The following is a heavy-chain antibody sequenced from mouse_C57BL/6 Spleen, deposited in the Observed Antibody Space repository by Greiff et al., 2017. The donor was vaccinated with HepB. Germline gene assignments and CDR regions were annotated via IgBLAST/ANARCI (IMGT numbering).Heavy chain of an antibody. CDR1: GFTFSSYA. CDR3: ARDRHGYYFDY. V-gene: IGHV5-4*01. J-gene: IGHJ2*01. D-gene: IGHD3-1*01. CDR2: ISDGGSYT. Sequence: EVMLVESGGGLVKPGGSLKLSCAASGFTFSSYAMSWVRQTPEKRLEWVATISDGGSYTYYPDNVKGRFTISRDNAKNNLYLQMSHLKSEDTAMYYCARDRHGYYFDYWGQGTTLTVSS.